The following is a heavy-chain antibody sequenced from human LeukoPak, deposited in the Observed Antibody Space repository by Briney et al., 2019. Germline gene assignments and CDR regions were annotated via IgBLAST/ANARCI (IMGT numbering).Heavy chain of an antibody. D-gene: IGHD3-10*01. J-gene: IGHJ3*02. CDR3: ARVIRGSGSEAFDI. Sequence: GGSLRLSCAASGFTFSSYWMHWVRQAPGKGLVWVSRVNSDGSSTSYADSVKGRFTISRDNAKNTLYLQMNSLRAEDTAAYYCARVIRGSGSEAFDIWGQGTMVTVSS. V-gene: IGHV3-74*01. CDR1: GFTFSSYW. CDR2: VNSDGSST.